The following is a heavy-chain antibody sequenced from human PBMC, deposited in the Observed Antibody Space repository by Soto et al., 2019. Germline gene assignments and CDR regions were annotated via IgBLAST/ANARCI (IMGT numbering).Heavy chain of an antibody. Sequence: PGVSMRVSWAASGFHFISYVRHWISQAPGKGLEWVAVISYDGSNKYYADSVKGRFTISRDNSKNTLYLQMNSLRAEDTAVYYCAKDLDPYYYYGMDVWGQGTTVTVSS. V-gene: IGHV3-30*18. CDR1: GFHFISYV. D-gene: IGHD3-3*01. CDR3: AKDLDPYYYYGMDV. CDR2: ISYDGSNK. J-gene: IGHJ6*02.